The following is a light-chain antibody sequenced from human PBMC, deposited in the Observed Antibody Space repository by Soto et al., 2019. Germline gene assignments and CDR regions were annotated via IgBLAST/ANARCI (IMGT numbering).Light chain of an antibody. CDR3: QQYGSSPLT. CDR1: QSVSSSY. CDR2: GAS. Sequence: EIVLTQSPGILSLSPGERATLSCRASQSVSSSYLAWYQQKPGQAPRLLIDGASSRATGIPDRFSGSGSGTDFALTISRLEPEDFAVYYCQQYGSSPLTFGGGTKVEIK. J-gene: IGKJ4*01. V-gene: IGKV3-20*01.